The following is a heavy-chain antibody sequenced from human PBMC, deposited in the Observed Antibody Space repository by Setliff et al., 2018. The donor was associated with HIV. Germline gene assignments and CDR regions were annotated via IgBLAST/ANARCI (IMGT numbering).Heavy chain of an antibody. CDR3: AKPFGSDGSRQLDS. V-gene: IGHV1-8*02. D-gene: IGHD2-15*01. CDR1: GYTFTSYD. J-gene: IGHJ4*02. Sequence: ASVKVSCKASGYTFTSYDINWVRQATGQGLEWMGWMNPNSGNTGYAQRFQGRVTMTRNTSISTAYMELSSLRSDDTAIYYCAKPFGSDGSRQLDSWGQGTLVTVSS. CDR2: MNPNSGNT.